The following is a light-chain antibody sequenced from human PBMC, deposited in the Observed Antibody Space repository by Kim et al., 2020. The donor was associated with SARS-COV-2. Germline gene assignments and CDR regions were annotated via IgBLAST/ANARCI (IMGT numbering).Light chain of an antibody. CDR1: SSNIGSNY. Sequence: CSGSSSNIGSNYVYWYQQLPGTAPKLLIYRNNQRPSGVPDRFSGSKSGTSASLAISGLRSEDEADYYCAAWDDSLSGWVFGGGTKLTVL. J-gene: IGLJ3*02. CDR3: AAWDDSLSGWV. CDR2: RNN. V-gene: IGLV1-47*01.